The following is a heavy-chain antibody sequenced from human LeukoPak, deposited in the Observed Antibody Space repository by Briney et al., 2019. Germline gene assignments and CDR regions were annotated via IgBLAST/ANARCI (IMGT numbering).Heavy chain of an antibody. CDR1: GGSISSYY. D-gene: IGHD1-26*01. J-gene: IGHJ3*02. CDR3: ARAMQGKWEPGAFDI. Sequence: PSETLSLTCTVSGGSISSYYWSWIRQPPGKGLEWIGYIYYSGSTNYNPSLKSRATISVDTSKNQFSLKLSSVTAADTAVYYCARAMQGKWEPGAFDIWGQGTMVTVSS. CDR2: IYYSGST. V-gene: IGHV4-59*01.